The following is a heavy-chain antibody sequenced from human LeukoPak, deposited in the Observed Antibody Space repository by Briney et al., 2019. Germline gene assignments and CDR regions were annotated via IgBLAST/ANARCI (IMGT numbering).Heavy chain of an antibody. D-gene: IGHD3-3*01. CDR1: GGSISSSSYY. V-gene: IGHV4-39*01. CDR2: IYYSGST. J-gene: IGHJ4*02. CDR3: ARHDPSRYYDFWSGYSKLDY. Sequence: SETLSLTCTVSGGSISSSSYYWGWIRQPPGKGLEWIGSIYYSGSTYYNPSLKSRVTISVDTSKNQFSLKLSSVTAADTAVYYCARHDPSRYYDFWSGYSKLDYWGQGTLVTVSS.